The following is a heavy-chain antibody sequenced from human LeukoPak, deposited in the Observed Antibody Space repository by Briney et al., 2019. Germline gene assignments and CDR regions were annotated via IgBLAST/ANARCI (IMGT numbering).Heavy chain of an antibody. Sequence: PSETLSLTCAVSGGSISSGGYSWSWIRQPPGKGLEWIGYIYHSGSTYYNPSLKSRVTISVDRSKNQFSLKLSSVTAADTAVYYCARSKLHYDSSGSKRYYFDYWGQGTLVTVSS. CDR2: IYHSGST. D-gene: IGHD3-22*01. V-gene: IGHV4-30-2*01. CDR1: GGSISSGGYS. CDR3: ARSKLHYDSSGSKRYYFDY. J-gene: IGHJ4*02.